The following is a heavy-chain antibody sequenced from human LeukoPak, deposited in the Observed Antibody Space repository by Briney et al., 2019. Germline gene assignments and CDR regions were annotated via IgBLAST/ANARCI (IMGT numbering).Heavy chain of an antibody. CDR2: ISSYNGNT. CDR1: GYIFNNYA. J-gene: IGHJ3*02. V-gene: IGHV1-18*01. CDR3: ARVSGSYHVGAFDI. Sequence: ASVKVSCKASGYIFNNYAINWVRQAPGQGLEWLGRISSYNGNTNYVQKFQGRVTMTTDTSTSTVYMELRSLTSDDTAVYYCARVSGSYHVGAFDIWGQGTMVTVSS. D-gene: IGHD1-26*01.